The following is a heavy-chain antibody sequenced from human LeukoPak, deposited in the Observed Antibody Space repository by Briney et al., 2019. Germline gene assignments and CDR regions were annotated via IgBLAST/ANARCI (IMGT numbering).Heavy chain of an antibody. CDR2: ISGSGGST. V-gene: IGHV3-23*01. D-gene: IGHD3-10*01. CDR3: AKRYYGSGSHWAPFDY. J-gene: IGHJ4*02. CDR1: GFTFSSYA. Sequence: PGGSLRLSCAASGFTFSSYAMSWVRQAPGKGLEWVSAISGSGGSTYYADSVKGRFTISRDNSKNTLYLQMNSLRAEDTAVYYCAKRYYGSGSHWAPFDYWGQGTLVTVSS.